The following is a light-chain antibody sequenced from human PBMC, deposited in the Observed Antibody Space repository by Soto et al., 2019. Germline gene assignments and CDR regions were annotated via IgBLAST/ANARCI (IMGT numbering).Light chain of an antibody. CDR2: NAS. CDR3: QQTYRTLDS. Sequence: DIQVTQSPSSLSASVGDRVTITCRASQSIRTYLNWYQERPGKPPKILIHNASTLQSGVPSRFSGSGSGTDFTLTISSLQPEDFATYYCQQTYRTLDSFGQWTKLEIK. J-gene: IGKJ2*03. CDR1: QSIRTY. V-gene: IGKV1-39*01.